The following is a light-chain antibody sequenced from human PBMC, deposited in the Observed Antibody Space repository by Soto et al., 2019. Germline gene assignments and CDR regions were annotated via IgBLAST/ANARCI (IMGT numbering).Light chain of an antibody. CDR1: SSDGGAYKY. Sequence: QSALTQPASVSGSPGQSITISCTGTSSDGGAYKYVSWYQQHPGKVPKLIIYGVSNRPSGVSNRFSGSKSGNTAFLTISGLQPEDEADYYCSSFTGTTTLDVFGTGTKLTVL. CDR2: GVS. CDR3: SSFTGTTTLDV. J-gene: IGLJ1*01. V-gene: IGLV2-14*03.